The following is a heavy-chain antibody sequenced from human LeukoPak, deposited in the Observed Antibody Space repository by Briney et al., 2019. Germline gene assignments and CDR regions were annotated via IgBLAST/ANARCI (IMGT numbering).Heavy chain of an antibody. J-gene: IGHJ4*02. D-gene: IGHD6-13*01. CDR2: INHSGST. Sequence: SETLSLTCAVYGGSFSGYYWSWIRQPPGKGLEWIGEINHSGSTNYNPSLKSRVTISVDTSKNQFSLKLSSVTAADTAVYYCARGRPGRAAGIMDYWGQGTLVTVSS. CDR1: GGSFSGYY. V-gene: IGHV4-34*01. CDR3: ARGRPGRAAGIMDY.